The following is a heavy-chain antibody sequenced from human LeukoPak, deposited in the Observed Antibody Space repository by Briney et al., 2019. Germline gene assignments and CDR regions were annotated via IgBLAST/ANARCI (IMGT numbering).Heavy chain of an antibody. CDR1: GGTFSSYA. D-gene: IGHD1-1*01. J-gene: IGHJ4*02. Sequence: SVKVSCKASGGTFSSYAISWVRQAPGQGLEWMGRIIPIFGTANYAQKFQGRVTITTDESTSTAYMELSSLRSEDTAVYYCTSGAAGNEGRQELFDYWGQGTLVTVSS. V-gene: IGHV1-69*05. CDR3: TSGAAGNEGRQELFDY. CDR2: IIPIFGTA.